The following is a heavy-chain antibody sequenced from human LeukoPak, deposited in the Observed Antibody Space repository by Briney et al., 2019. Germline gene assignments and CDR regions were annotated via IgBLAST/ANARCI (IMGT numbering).Heavy chain of an antibody. CDR2: IYYSGSP. J-gene: IGHJ4*02. V-gene: IGHV4-59*01. D-gene: IGHD6-19*01. CDR3: ARAAEYSSGWYLFDY. Sequence: SETLSLTCSVSGGSISSYYWTWIRQPPGKGLEWIGYIYYSGSPNYNPSLRSRVTISVDTSKNQFSLKLSSVTGADTAVYYCARAAEYSSGWYLFDYWGQGTLVTVSA. CDR1: GGSISSYY.